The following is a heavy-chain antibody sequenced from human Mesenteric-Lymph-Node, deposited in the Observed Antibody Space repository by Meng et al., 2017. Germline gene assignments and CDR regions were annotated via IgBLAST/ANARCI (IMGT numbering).Heavy chain of an antibody. CDR1: GGSMSNGDYF. CDR2: IYYSGNT. J-gene: IGHJ5*02. V-gene: IGHV4-30-4*01. Sequence: VRVPEVGQGLVKPSQTRSRPFSVSGGSMSNGDYFWNWIRQPPGKGLEWIGYIYYSGNTYYNPSLKSRVTISIDTSKNQFSLKLSSVTAADTAVYYCARAEYYNWFDPWGQGTLVTVSS. CDR3: ARAEYYNWFDP. D-gene: IGHD1-14*01.